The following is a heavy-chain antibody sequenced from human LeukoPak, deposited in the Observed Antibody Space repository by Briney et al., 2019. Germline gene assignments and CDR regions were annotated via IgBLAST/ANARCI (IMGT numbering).Heavy chain of an antibody. CDR1: GFMFSSYW. J-gene: IGHJ6*03. Sequence: GGSLRLSCAASGFMFSSYWMSWGRQAPGKGLEWVANIKQDGSEKFYVDSVKGRFTISRDNAKNSLYLQMNSLRAEDAAVYYCARDQYGSGDGYYMDVWGKGTTVTISS. CDR3: ARDQYGSGDGYYMDV. V-gene: IGHV3-7*01. D-gene: IGHD3-10*01. CDR2: IKQDGSEK.